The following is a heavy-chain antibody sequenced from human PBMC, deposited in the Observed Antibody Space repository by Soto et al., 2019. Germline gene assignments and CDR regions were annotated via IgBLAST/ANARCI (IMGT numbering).Heavy chain of an antibody. CDR3: ARDWYYYDSSGSTRVGWFAP. CDR1: GGSISSYY. V-gene: IGHV4-59*01. J-gene: IGHJ5*02. Sequence: SETLSLTCTVSGGSISSYYWSWIRQPPGKGLEWIGYIYYSGSTNYNPSLKSRVTISVDTSKNQFSLKLSSVTAADTAVYYCARDWYYYDSSGSTRVGWFAPWGQGTLVTVPQ. CDR2: IYYSGST. D-gene: IGHD3-22*01.